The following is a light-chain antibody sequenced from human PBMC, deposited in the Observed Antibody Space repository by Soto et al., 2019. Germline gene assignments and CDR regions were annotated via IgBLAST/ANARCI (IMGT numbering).Light chain of an antibody. Sequence: DTQMTQSPTSLSASVGDSVTITCRASQGINNYLAWFQQKPGKVPERLIYAASRLQGGVPSRFSGSGSGTEFTLTISSLQPEDFATYYCLQHNSYPRTFGQGTKVDIK. J-gene: IGKJ1*01. CDR3: LQHNSYPRT. V-gene: IGKV1-17*03. CDR1: QGINNY. CDR2: AAS.